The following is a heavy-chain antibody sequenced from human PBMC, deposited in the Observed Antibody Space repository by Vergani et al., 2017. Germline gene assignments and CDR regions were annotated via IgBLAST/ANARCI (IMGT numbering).Heavy chain of an antibody. J-gene: IGHJ6*02. V-gene: IGHV1-46*01. CDR1: GYTFTSYY. CDR3: ARDPVIAAASNYYYYYGMDV. CDR2: INPSGGST. D-gene: IGHD6-13*01. Sequence: QVQLVQSGAEVKKPGASVKVSCKASGYTFTSYYMHWVRQAPGQGLEWMGIINPSGGSTSYAQKFQGRVTMTRDTSTSTVYMELSSLRSEDTAVYYCARDPVIAAASNYYYYYGMDVWGQGTTVTVSS.